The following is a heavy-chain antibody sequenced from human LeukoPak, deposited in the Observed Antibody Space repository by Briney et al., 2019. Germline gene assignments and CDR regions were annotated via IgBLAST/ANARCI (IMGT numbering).Heavy chain of an antibody. CDR2: IYPGDSDT. CDR3: ARHSLKQWLPPGY. CDR1: GYSFTSYW. V-gene: IGHV5-51*01. J-gene: IGHJ4*02. Sequence: GESLKISCKGSGYSFTSYWIGWVRQMPGKGLEWMGIIYPGDSDTRYSTSFQGQVTISADKSISTAYLQWSSLKASDTAMYYCARHSLKQWLPPGYWGQGTLVTVSS. D-gene: IGHD6-19*01.